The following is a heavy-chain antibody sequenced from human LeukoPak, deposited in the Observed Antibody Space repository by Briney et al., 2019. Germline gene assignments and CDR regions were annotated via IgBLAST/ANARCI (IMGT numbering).Heavy chain of an antibody. J-gene: IGHJ6*02. CDR3: ARGYSYGLYYYGMDV. V-gene: IGHV3-48*03. CDR2: ISSSGSTI. CDR1: GFTFSSYE. Sequence: GGSLRLSCAASGFTFSSYEMNWVRQAPGKGLEWVSYISSSGSTIYYADSAKGRFTISRDNAKNSLYLQMNSLRAEDTAVYYCARGYSYGLYYYGMDVWGQGTTVTVSS. D-gene: IGHD5-18*01.